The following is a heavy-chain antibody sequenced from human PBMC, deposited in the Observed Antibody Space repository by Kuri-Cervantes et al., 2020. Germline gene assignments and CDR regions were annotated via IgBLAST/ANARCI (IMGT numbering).Heavy chain of an antibody. CDR3: ARGPHYYGSGNFYYYYYMDV. J-gene: IGHJ6*03. CDR2: IYYSGST. V-gene: IGHV4-61*01. Sequence: SETLSLTCTVSGGSVSSGSYYWSWIRQPPGKGLEWIGYIYYSGSTNYNPSLKSRVSISLDTSKKQFFLNLSSVTAADMAVYYCARGPHYYGSGNFYYYYYMDVWGKGTTVTVSS. D-gene: IGHD3-10*01. CDR1: GGSVSSGSYY.